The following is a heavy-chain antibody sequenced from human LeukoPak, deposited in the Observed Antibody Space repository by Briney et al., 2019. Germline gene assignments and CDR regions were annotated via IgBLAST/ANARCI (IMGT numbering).Heavy chain of an antibody. CDR1: GFTFSSYA. J-gene: IGHJ3*02. CDR3: ARVFTPNLIFPRQKNAFDI. V-gene: IGHV3-23*01. CDR2: ISGSGGST. D-gene: IGHD3-3*01. Sequence: GGSLRLSCAASGFTFSSYAMSWVRQAPGKGLEWVSAISGSGGSTYYADSVKGRFTISRDNSKNTLYLQMNSLRAEDTAVYYCARVFTPNLIFPRQKNAFDIWGQGTMVTVSS.